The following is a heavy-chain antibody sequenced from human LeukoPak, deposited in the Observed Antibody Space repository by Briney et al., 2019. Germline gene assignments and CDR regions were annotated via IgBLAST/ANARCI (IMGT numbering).Heavy chain of an antibody. D-gene: IGHD5-24*01. Sequence: GGSLRLSCAASGFIYSSYAMSWVRQAPGKGLEWVSAISGSGGSTYYADSVKGRFTISRDNAKNSLYLEMNSLRAEDTAMFYCARDRRDGYNVLDYWGQGTLVTVSS. CDR2: ISGSGGST. CDR1: GFIYSSYA. V-gene: IGHV3-23*01. CDR3: ARDRRDGYNVLDY. J-gene: IGHJ4*02.